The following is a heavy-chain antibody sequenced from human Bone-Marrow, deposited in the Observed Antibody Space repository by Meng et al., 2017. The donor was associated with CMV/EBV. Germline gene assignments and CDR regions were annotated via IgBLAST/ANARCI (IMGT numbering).Heavy chain of an antibody. V-gene: IGHV3-23*03. CDR2: IFSGGNSR. CDR3: AKGSWELGDY. Sequence: GESLKISCRASGFTFSGYSMAWVRQAPGKGLEWVSIIFSGGNSREYADSVKGRFTISRDNSKNTLYLQMNSLRAEDTAVYYCAKGSWELGDYWGQGTLVTVSS. D-gene: IGHD1-26*01. CDR1: GFTFSGYS. J-gene: IGHJ4*02.